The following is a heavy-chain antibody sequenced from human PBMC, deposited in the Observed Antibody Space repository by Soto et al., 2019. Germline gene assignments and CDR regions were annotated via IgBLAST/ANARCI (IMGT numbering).Heavy chain of an antibody. Sequence: EVQLLESGGGLVQPGGSLRLSCAASGFTFSSYAMSWVRQAPGKGLEWVSAISGSGGSTYYADSVKGRFTISRDNSKNTLYLQMHSLRAEDTAVYYCAKDALGYCISTSCLGPDYWGQGTLVTVSS. CDR1: GFTFSSYA. CDR3: AKDALGYCISTSCLGPDY. CDR2: ISGSGGST. V-gene: IGHV3-23*01. J-gene: IGHJ4*02. D-gene: IGHD2-2*01.